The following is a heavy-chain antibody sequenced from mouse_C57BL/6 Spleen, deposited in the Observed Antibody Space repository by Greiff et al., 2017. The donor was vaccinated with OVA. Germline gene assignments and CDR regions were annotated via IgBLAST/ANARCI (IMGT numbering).Heavy chain of an antibody. CDR1: GFTFSSYG. CDR2: ISSGGSYT. CDR3: ARQFCGGNYLDC. V-gene: IGHV5-6*02. J-gene: IGHJ2*01. D-gene: IGHD1-1*02. Sequence: DVMLVESGGDLVKPGGSLKLSCAASGFTFSSYGMSWVRQTPDQRLEWVATISSGGSYTYYQDSVKGRFTNSRDNAKNTLYLQMSSLKAQDTSRYYCARQFCGGNYLDCWGQGTTLTVSS.